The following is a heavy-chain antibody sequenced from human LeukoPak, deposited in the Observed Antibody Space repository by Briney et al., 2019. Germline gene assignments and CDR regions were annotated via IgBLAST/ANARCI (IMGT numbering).Heavy chain of an antibody. CDR1: GYSISSGYY. CDR2: IDYSGST. CDR3: AREEGGSGSSYFYYMDV. Sequence: PSETLSLTCAVSGYSISSGYYWGWIRQPPGKGLEWIGYIDYSGSTNYNPSLKSRVTILVDTSKNHFSLKLSSLTAADTAVYYCAREEGGSGSSYFYYMDVWGIGTTVTVSS. J-gene: IGHJ6*03. D-gene: IGHD3-10*01. V-gene: IGHV4-61*03.